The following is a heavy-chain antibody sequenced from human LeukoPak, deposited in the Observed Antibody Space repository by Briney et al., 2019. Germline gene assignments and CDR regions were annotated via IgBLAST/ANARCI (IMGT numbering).Heavy chain of an antibody. D-gene: IGHD2-15*01. J-gene: IGHJ3*02. Sequence: ASVKVSCKASGYTFTGYYMHWVRQAPGQGLEWMGWINPNSGGTNYAQKFQGRVTMTRDTSISTAYMELSRLRSDDTAVYYCASLGYCSGGSCQDAFDIWGQGTMVTVSS. V-gene: IGHV1-2*02. CDR1: GYTFTGYY. CDR3: ASLGYCSGGSCQDAFDI. CDR2: INPNSGGT.